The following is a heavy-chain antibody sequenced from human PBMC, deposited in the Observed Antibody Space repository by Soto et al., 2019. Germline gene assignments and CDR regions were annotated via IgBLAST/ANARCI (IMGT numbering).Heavy chain of an antibody. CDR2: ISGSGGST. D-gene: IGHD3-22*01. CDR3: AKNHDSSGYYYADYFDY. J-gene: IGHJ4*02. CDR1: GFTFSSYA. V-gene: IGHV3-23*01. Sequence: EVQLLESGGGLVQPGGSLRLSCAASGFTFSSYAMSWVRQAPGKGLEWVSAISGSGGSTYYADSVKGRFTISRDNSKNTLYLQMNSLRDEYTAVYYCAKNHDSSGYYYADYFDYWGQGTLVTVSS.